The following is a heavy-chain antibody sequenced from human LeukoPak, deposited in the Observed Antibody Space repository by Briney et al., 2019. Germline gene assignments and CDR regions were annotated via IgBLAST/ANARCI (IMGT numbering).Heavy chain of an antibody. Sequence: PGGSLRLSCAASGFTFSNYAMRWVRQAPGKGLEWVSGISGSGDSTYYADSVKGRFTISRDNSKNTLYLQMNSLRAEDTAVYYCARGGARCSSTSCSWFDPWGQGTLVTVSS. CDR1: GFTFSNYA. CDR2: ISGSGDST. V-gene: IGHV3-23*01. J-gene: IGHJ5*02. CDR3: ARGGARCSSTSCSWFDP. D-gene: IGHD2-2*01.